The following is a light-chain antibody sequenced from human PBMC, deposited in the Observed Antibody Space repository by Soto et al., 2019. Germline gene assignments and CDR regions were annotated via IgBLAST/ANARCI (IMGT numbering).Light chain of an antibody. J-gene: IGLJ1*01. CDR1: TDDVAYYNY. CDR2: DVT. V-gene: IGLV2-11*01. CDR3: CSYAGSYTFYV. Sequence: QSVLTQPRSASGSPGQSVTISCTGTTDDVAYYNYVSWYQQHPGKAPKLIIYDVTKRPSGVPDRFSGSKSGNTASLTISGLRADDEADYYCCSYAGSYTFYVFGTGTKVTVL.